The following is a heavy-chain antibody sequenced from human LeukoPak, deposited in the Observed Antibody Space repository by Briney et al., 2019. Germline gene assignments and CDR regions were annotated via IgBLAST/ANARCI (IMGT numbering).Heavy chain of an antibody. CDR2: ISGSGGST. Sequence: GGSLRLSCAVSGFTFSSYAMSWVRQAPGKGLEWVSAISGSGGSTYYADSVKGRFTISRDNSKNTLYLQMNSLRAEDTAVYYCAKTPHPLLWFGEPSMYYYYYGMDVWGQGTTVTVSS. J-gene: IGHJ6*02. CDR1: GFTFSSYA. D-gene: IGHD3-10*01. V-gene: IGHV3-23*01. CDR3: AKTPHPLLWFGEPSMYYYYYGMDV.